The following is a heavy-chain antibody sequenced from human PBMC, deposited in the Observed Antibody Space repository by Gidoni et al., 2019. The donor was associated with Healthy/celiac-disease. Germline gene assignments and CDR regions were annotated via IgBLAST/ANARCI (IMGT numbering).Heavy chain of an antibody. CDR1: GFTVSSNY. D-gene: IGHD3-10*01. J-gene: IGHJ4*02. V-gene: IGHV3-66*01. CDR3: AVVRGVQRIDY. CDR2: IYSGGST. Sequence: EVQRVESGGGLVQHGGSLRLSCAASGFTVSSNYMSWVRQAPGKGLEWVSVIYSGGSTYSADSVKGRFTISRDNSKNTLYLQMNSLRAEDTAVYYCAVVRGVQRIDYWGQGTLVTVSS.